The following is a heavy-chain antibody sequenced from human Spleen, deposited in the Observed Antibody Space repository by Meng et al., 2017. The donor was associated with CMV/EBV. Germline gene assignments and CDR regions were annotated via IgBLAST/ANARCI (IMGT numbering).Heavy chain of an antibody. D-gene: IGHD3-22*01. CDR3: ARVRYYDSSGTPGDCDY. V-gene: IGHV3-30-3*01. J-gene: IGHJ4*02. CDR2: ISYDGSNK. CDR1: GFTFSSYA. Sequence: GESLKISCAASGFTFSSYAMHWVRQAPGKGLEWVAIISYDGSNKYYADSVKGRFTISRDNAKNSVFLQMNSLRGEDTAIYYCARVRYYDSSGTPGDCDYWGQGTLVTVSS.